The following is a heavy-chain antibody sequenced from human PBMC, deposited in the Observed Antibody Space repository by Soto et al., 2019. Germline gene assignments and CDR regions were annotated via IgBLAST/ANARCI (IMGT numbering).Heavy chain of an antibody. J-gene: IGHJ4*02. V-gene: IGHV4-34*01. Sequence: SETLSLTCAVYGGSFSGYYWSWIRQPPGKGLEWIGEINHSGSTNYNPSLKSRVTISVDTSKNQFSLKLSSVTAADTAVYYCAGVPYSGYYEKDYWGQGTLVTVSS. D-gene: IGHD3-22*01. CDR2: INHSGST. CDR3: AGVPYSGYYEKDY. CDR1: GGSFSGYY.